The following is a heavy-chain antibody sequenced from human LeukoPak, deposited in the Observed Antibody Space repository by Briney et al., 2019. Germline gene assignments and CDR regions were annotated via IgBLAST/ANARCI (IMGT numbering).Heavy chain of an antibody. Sequence: GGSLRLSCAASGFTFSSYGMHWVRQAPGKGLEWVAFIRYDGSNKYYADSVKGRFTISRDNSKNTLYLQMNSLRAEDTAVYYCAQDSITILGVVRRFDYWGQGTLVTVSS. CDR3: AQDSITILGVVRRFDY. J-gene: IGHJ4*02. V-gene: IGHV3-30*02. CDR1: GFTFSSYG. D-gene: IGHD3-3*01. CDR2: IRYDGSNK.